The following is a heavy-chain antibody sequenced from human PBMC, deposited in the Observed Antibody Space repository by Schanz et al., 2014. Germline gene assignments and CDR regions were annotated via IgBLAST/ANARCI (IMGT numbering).Heavy chain of an antibody. V-gene: IGHV3-21*01. CDR1: GFTFSTYA. J-gene: IGHJ4*02. Sequence: EQLVESGGGLVKRGGSLRLSCAASGFTFSTYAMNWVRQAPGKGLEWVSSISSSGSYIYYADSVKGRFSISRDNAKNSLFLQMNRLRAEDTALYYCAIIGVMVAVAGTRADYWGQGTLVTGSS. CDR2: ISSSGSYI. D-gene: IGHD6-19*01. CDR3: AIIGVMVAVAGTRADY.